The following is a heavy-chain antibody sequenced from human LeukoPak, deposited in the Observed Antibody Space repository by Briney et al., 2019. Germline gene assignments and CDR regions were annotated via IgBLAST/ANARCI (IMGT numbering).Heavy chain of an antibody. J-gene: IGHJ3*02. CDR1: GFTVSSNY. Sequence: GGSLRLSCAASGFTVSSNYMSWVRQAPGKGLEWVSVMHSGGSRYYADSVKGRFTISRDSSGNTVYLQMNSLRAEDTAVYFCARAIQQTTILWWWYAFDIWGQGTMVTVSS. D-gene: IGHD2-21*01. CDR2: MHSGGSR. CDR3: ARAIQQTTILWWWYAFDI. V-gene: IGHV3-53*01.